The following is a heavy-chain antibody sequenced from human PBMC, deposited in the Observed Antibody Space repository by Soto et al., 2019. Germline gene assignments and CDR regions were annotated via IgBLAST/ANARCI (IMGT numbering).Heavy chain of an antibody. V-gene: IGHV4-30-4*01. Sequence: SETLSLTCTVSGGSISSGDYYWSWIRQPPGKGLEWIGYIYYSGSTYYNPSLKSRVTISVDTSKNQFSLKLSSVTAADTAVYYCARIHRDGYNTYFQHWVQGTLVTVSS. CDR3: ARIHRDGYNTYFQH. CDR2: IYYSGST. J-gene: IGHJ1*01. CDR1: GGSISSGDYY. D-gene: IGHD5-12*01.